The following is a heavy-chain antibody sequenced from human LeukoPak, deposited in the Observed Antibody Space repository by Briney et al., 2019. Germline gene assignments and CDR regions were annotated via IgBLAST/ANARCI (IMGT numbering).Heavy chain of an antibody. CDR1: GGSISSSSYY. V-gene: IGHV4-39*02. J-gene: IGHJ4*02. D-gene: IGHD3-22*01. CDR3: AREGSSGSSSSGDY. CDR2: IYYSGST. Sequence: SETLSLTCTASGGSISSSSYYWGWIRQPPGKGLEWIGSIYYSGSTYYNPSLKSRVTISVDTSKNQFSLKLSSVTAADTAVYHCAREGSSGSSSSGDYWGQGTLVTVSS.